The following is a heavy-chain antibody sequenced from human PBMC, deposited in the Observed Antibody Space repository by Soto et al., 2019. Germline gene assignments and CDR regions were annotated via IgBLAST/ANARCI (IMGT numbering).Heavy chain of an antibody. D-gene: IGHD2-15*01. J-gene: IGHJ6*02. CDR3: ARSVAVVPGYYYSGMDV. CDR1: GYTFTSYD. V-gene: IGHV1-8*01. Sequence: QVQLVQSGAEVKRPGASVKVSCKASGYTFTSYDINWVRQAPGQGLEWVGWMNPNSGNTGCAQKFQGRVTMTRXXSXSXXYMELSSLRSEDTAVYYCARSVAVVPGYYYSGMDVWGQGTTVTVSS. CDR2: MNPNSGNT.